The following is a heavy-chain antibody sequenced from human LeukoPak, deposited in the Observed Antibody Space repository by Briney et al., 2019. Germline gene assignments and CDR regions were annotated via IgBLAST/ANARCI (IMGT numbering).Heavy chain of an antibody. D-gene: IGHD5-24*01. V-gene: IGHV3-33*06. J-gene: IGHJ4*02. CDR2: IWYDGSNK. CDR1: GFTFSTYG. Sequence: GSLRLSCAASGFTFSTYGMHWVRQAPGKGLEWVAVIWYDGSNKYYADSVKGRFTISRDNSKNTLYLQMNSLRADDTAVYYCAKEPISKSMRYYFDYWGQGTLVTVSS. CDR3: AKEPISKSMRYYFDY.